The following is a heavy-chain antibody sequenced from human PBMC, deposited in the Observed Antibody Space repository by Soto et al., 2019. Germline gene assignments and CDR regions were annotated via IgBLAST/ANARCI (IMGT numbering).Heavy chain of an antibody. CDR1: DGSVNTGNYY. V-gene: IGHV4-61*01. D-gene: IGHD3-16*01. CDR2: IYYIGTT. J-gene: IGHJ4*02. Sequence: QVQLQESDPGLVKPSETLSLTCSVSDGSVNTGNYYWSWIRQPPGKGLEWIGHIYYIGTTNYNPSLKSRVTMSGDTSKNQFSLKVTSVTAADTAVYFCAREEKQLSRYGGDFDYWGQGILVTVSS. CDR3: AREEKQLSRYGGDFDY.